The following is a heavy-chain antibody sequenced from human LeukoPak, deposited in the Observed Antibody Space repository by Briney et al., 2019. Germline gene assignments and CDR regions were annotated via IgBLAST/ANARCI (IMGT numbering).Heavy chain of an antibody. Sequence: PSETLSLTCTVSGGSISSSSYYWGWIRQPPGKGLEWIGSIYYSGSTNYNPSLKSRVTISVDTSKNQFSLKLSSVTAADTAVYYCARDPKYYYGSGSSGIDYWGQGTLVTVSS. CDR3: ARDPKYYYGSGSSGIDY. V-gene: IGHV4-39*07. D-gene: IGHD3-10*01. CDR1: GGSISSSSYY. J-gene: IGHJ4*02. CDR2: IYYSGST.